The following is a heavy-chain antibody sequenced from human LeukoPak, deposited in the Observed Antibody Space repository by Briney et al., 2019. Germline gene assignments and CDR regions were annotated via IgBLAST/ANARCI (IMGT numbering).Heavy chain of an antibody. CDR3: AGRFYFDL. V-gene: IGHV4-34*01. Sequence: SETLSLTCAVFGDSFSGHYWHWFRQAPGKEPEWIGDIHSNVGTNYNPSLESRVAISGDTSRNQFSLKLNSVTAADTAIYYCAGRFYFDLWGRGTLVTVSS. CDR2: IHSNVGT. CDR1: GDSFSGHY. J-gene: IGHJ2*01.